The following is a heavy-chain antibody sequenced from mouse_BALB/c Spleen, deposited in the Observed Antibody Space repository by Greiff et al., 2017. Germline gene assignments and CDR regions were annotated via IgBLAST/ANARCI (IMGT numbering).Heavy chain of an antibody. V-gene: IGHV14-3*02. CDR3: AKNYRYDWFAY. Sequence: DVKLQESGAELVKPGASVKLSCTASGFNIKDTYMHWVKQRPEQGLEWIGRIDPANGNTKYDPKFQGKATITADTSSNTAYLQLSSLTSEDTAVYYCAKNYRYDWFAYWGQGTLVTVSA. CDR2: IDPANGNT. D-gene: IGHD2-14*01. J-gene: IGHJ3*01. CDR1: GFNIKDTY.